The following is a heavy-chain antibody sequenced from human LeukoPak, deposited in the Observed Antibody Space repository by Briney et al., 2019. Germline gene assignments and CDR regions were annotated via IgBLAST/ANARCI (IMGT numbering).Heavy chain of an antibody. CDR1: GFTFSSYD. Sequence: GGSLRLSCPASGFTFSSYDMHWVRQATGQGLEWVSAIGTAGDSYYPGSVKGRFTISRENAKNSLYLQMNSLRAGDTAVYYCARSQGYCSGGSCYLFDYWGQGTLVTVSS. J-gene: IGHJ4*02. V-gene: IGHV3-13*01. CDR3: ARSQGYCSGGSCYLFDY. D-gene: IGHD2-15*01. CDR2: IGTAGDS.